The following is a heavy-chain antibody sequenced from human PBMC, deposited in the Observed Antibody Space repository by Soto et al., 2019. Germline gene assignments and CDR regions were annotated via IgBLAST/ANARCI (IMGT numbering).Heavy chain of an antibody. CDR3: ARSGGTYYFGH. J-gene: IGHJ4*02. CDR2: FVPMFSSS. D-gene: IGHD1-1*01. V-gene: IGHV1-69*01. CDR1: GTTFSTHG. Sequence: QVQLVQSGAEVRKPGSSVNVSCKASGTTFSTHGIHWVRQAPGQGLEWMGGFVPMFSSSNYAQKFQGRLTIVADESTNSAYMELSSLRADDSAIYYCARSGGTYYFGHWGQGTLVTVSS.